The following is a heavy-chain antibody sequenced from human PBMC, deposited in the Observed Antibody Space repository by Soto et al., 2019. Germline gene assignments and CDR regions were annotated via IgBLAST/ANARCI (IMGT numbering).Heavy chain of an antibody. CDR3: VQGRYYDIWTQD. Sequence: GGSLRLSCAASGFTFRNYGMHWVRQAPGKGLEWVTVIAYDGSEKYYADSVKGRFTVSRDNSKNTLYLQMNSLRAEDTAVYDCVQGRYYDIWTQDWGQGTLVTVSS. CDR2: IAYDGSEK. V-gene: IGHV3-30*18. J-gene: IGHJ4*02. D-gene: IGHD3-9*01. CDR1: GFTFRNYG.